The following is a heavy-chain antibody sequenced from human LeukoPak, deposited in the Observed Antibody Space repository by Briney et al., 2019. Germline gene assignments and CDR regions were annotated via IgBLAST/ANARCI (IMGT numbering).Heavy chain of an antibody. CDR2: ISAYNGNT. J-gene: IGHJ4*02. D-gene: IGHD3-10*01. CDR3: ARDRSGSGTLDY. CDR1: GYTFTSYG. V-gene: IGHV1-18*01. Sequence: GESLKISCTGSGYTFTSYGISWVRQAPGQGLEWMGWISAYNGNTNYAQKLQGRVTMTTDTSTSTAYMELSSLRSEDTAVYYCARDRSGSGTLDYWGQGTLVTVSS.